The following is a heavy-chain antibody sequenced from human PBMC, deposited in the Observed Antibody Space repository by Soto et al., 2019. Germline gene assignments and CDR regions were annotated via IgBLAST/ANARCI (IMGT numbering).Heavy chain of an antibody. CDR2: ISAYNGNT. V-gene: IGHV1-18*01. CDR3: ARESQRIAAAGNYYYYCMEG. D-gene: IGHD6-13*01. J-gene: IGHJ6*02. CDR1: GYTFTSYG. Sequence: ASVKVSCKASGYTFTSYGISWVRQAPGQGLEWMGWISAYNGNTNYAQKRQGRVTMTTDTSTSTAYMERRSRRSDDTAVYYCARESQRIAAAGNYYYYCMEGWGQGTTVTASS.